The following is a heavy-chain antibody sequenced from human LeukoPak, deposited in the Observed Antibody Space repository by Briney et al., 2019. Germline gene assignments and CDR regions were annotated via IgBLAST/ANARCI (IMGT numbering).Heavy chain of an antibody. CDR3: TISHPRRPGYFQH. CDR1: GFTFSSYA. CDR2: ISYDGSNK. J-gene: IGHJ1*01. D-gene: IGHD1-14*01. V-gene: IGHV3-30-3*01. Sequence: PGGSLRLSCAASGFTFSSYAMHWVRQAPGKGLEWVAVISYDGSNKYYADSVKGRFTIPRDNSKNTLYLQMNSLRAEDTAVYYCTISHPRRPGYFQHWGQGTLVTVSS.